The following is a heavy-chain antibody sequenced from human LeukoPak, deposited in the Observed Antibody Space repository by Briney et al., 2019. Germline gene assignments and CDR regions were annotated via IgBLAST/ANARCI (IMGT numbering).Heavy chain of an antibody. Sequence: RTGGSLRLSCAASGFTFDDYGMSWVRQAPGKGLEWVSGINWNGGSTGYADSVKGRFTISRDNAKNSLYLQMNSLRAEDTAVYYCARVGFRGAYYDILTGVEYYFDYWGQGTLVTVSS. J-gene: IGHJ4*02. CDR2: INWNGGST. CDR3: ARVGFRGAYYDILTGVEYYFDY. D-gene: IGHD3-9*01. V-gene: IGHV3-20*04. CDR1: GFTFDDYG.